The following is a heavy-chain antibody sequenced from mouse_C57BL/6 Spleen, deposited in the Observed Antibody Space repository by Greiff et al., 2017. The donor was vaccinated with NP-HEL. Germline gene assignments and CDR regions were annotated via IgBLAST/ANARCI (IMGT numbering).Heavy chain of an antibody. Sequence: VQLQQSGPELVKPGASVKISCKASGYSFTGYYMNWVKQSPEKSLEWIGEINPSTGGTTYNQKFKAKATLTVATSSSKAYMQLTSLTSEDSSCCDYARGDGSSLLDYWGQGTTLTVSS. J-gene: IGHJ2*01. CDR1: GYSFTGYY. V-gene: IGHV1-42*01. CDR3: ARGDGSSLLDY. D-gene: IGHD1-1*01. CDR2: INPSTGGT.